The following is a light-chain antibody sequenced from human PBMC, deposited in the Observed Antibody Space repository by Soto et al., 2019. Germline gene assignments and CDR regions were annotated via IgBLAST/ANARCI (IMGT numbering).Light chain of an antibody. V-gene: IGLV2-14*03. CDR3: SSHTSSSTFV. CDR1: SSDIGGYDD. CDR2: GVS. Sequence: QSVLTQPASVSAAAGQSITISCTGNSSDIGGYDDVSWYQHHPGKAPKVMIYGVSNRPSGVSIRFSGSKSGNTASLTISGLQAEDEADYYCSSHTSSSTFVFGAGTKVTVL. J-gene: IGLJ1*01.